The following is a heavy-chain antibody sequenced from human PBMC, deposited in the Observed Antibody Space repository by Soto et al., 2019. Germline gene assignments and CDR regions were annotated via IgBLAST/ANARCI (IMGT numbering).Heavy chain of an antibody. CDR2: IYYSGST. Sequence: LSLTCTVSGGSISSYYWSWIRQPPGKGLEWIGYIYYSGSTNYNPSLKSRVTISVDTSKNQFSLKLSSVTAADTAVYYCARDKWFGLVNWFDPWGQGTLVTVSS. J-gene: IGHJ5*02. D-gene: IGHD3-10*01. V-gene: IGHV4-59*01. CDR1: GGSISSYY. CDR3: ARDKWFGLVNWFDP.